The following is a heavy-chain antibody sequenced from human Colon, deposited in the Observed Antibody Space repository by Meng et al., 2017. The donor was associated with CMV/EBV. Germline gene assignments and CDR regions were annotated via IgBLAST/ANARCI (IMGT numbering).Heavy chain of an antibody. J-gene: IGHJ4*02. CDR1: DFIFSNYQ. Sequence: GGSLRLSCAASDFIFSNYQMSWVRPAPGKGLEWVSYISSSGSTVHYADSVKGRFTISRDNAKNSLYLQMNSLRAEDTAVYFCAREGDFYDSDGYSYYFDYWGPGTLVTVSS. CDR2: ISSSGSTV. V-gene: IGHV3-48*03. CDR3: AREGDFYDSDGYSYYFDY. D-gene: IGHD3-22*01.